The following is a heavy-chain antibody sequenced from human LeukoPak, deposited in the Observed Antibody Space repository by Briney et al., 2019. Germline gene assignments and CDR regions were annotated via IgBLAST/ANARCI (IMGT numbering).Heavy chain of an antibody. Sequence: KPSETLSLTCAVYGGSFSGYYWSWIRQPPGKGLEWIGEINHSGSTNYNPSLKSRVTISVDTSKNQFSLKLSSVTAADTAVYYCARGRGSLLWFGELFARKYYFDYWGQGTLVTVSS. V-gene: IGHV4-34*01. CDR3: ARGRGSLLWFGELFARKYYFDY. CDR2: INHSGST. J-gene: IGHJ4*02. D-gene: IGHD3-10*01. CDR1: GGSFSGYY.